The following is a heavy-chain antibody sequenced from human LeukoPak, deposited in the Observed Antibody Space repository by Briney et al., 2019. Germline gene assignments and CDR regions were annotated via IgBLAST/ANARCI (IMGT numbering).Heavy chain of an antibody. CDR3: AKEGTDYGDYPYFFDY. CDR2: LQNDGGDI. CDR1: GFTFSNYG. V-gene: IGHV3-30*02. Sequence: PGGSLRLSCAASGFTFSNYGMHWVRQAPDKGLEWVAFLQNDGGDIHYADSVEGRFTISRDNSKNTLFLQMDSLSADDTGVYYCAKEGTDYGDYPYFFDYWGQGTLVTVSS. D-gene: IGHD4-17*01. J-gene: IGHJ4*02.